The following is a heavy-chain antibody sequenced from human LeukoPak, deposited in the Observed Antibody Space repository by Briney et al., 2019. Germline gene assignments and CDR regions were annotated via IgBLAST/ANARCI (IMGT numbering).Heavy chain of an antibody. Sequence: KLGESLKISCKGSGDSFTSYWIGWVRQMPGKGLEWMGIIYPGDSDTRYSPSFQGQVTISADKSISTAYLQWSSLKASDTAMYYCARHQWYSSGWYEIDYWGQGTLVTVSS. CDR3: ARHQWYSSGWYEIDY. D-gene: IGHD6-19*01. V-gene: IGHV5-51*01. CDR2: IYPGDSDT. J-gene: IGHJ4*02. CDR1: GDSFTSYW.